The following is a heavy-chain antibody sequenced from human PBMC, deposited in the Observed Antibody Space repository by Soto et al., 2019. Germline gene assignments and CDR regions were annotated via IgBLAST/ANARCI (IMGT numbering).Heavy chain of an antibody. CDR1: GYTFTSYG. D-gene: IGHD3-10*01. CDR2: ISAYNGNT. Sequence: QVQLVQSGAEVKKPGASVKVSCKASGYTFTSYGIIWVRQAPGQGLEWMGWISAYNGNTNYAQKLQGRVTMTTDTAXXTXYXXLRSLRSDDTAVYYCARDLITMVRGGIIDWGGMDVWGQGTTVPVSS. V-gene: IGHV1-18*01. CDR3: ARDLITMVRGGIIDWGGMDV. J-gene: IGHJ6*02.